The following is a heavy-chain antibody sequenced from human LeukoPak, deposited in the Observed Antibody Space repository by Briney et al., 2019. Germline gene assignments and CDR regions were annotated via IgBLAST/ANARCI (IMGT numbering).Heavy chain of an antibody. CDR3: AKEYFHGSGSSPLDH. Sequence: GGSLRLSCAASGFTFSSYGMHWVRQAPGKGLEWVAVISYDRSNKYYADSVKGRFTISRDNSKNTLYLQMNSLRAEDTAVYYCAKEYFHGSGSSPLDHWGQGTLVTVSS. J-gene: IGHJ4*02. CDR1: GFTFSSYG. V-gene: IGHV3-30*18. D-gene: IGHD3-10*01. CDR2: ISYDRSNK.